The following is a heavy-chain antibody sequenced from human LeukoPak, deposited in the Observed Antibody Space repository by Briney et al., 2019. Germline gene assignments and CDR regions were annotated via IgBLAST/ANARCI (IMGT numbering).Heavy chain of an antibody. J-gene: IGHJ4*02. Sequence: NPSETLSLTCTVSNGSISSYYWSWMRQPPGKGLEWIRYIYYSGSTNYNPSLKSRVTISVDTPKNQFSLKLSSVTAADTAVYYCARHRYSYGSYYFDYWGQGTLVTVSS. CDR1: NGSISSYY. V-gene: IGHV4-59*08. CDR2: IYYSGST. D-gene: IGHD5-18*01. CDR3: ARHRYSYGSYYFDY.